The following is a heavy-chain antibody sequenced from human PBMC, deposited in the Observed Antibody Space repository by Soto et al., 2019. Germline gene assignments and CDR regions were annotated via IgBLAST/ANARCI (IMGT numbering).Heavy chain of an antibody. D-gene: IGHD6-19*01. CDR2: INHSGST. J-gene: IGHJ5*02. CDR1: GGSFSGYY. CDR3: ARGRQSSGGVLDP. V-gene: IGHV4-34*01. Sequence: SETLSLTCAVYGGSFSGYYWSWIRQPPGKGLEWIGEINHSGSTNYNPSLKSRVTISVDTSKNQFSLKLSSVTAADTAVYYCARGRQSSGGVLDPWGQGTLVTVSS.